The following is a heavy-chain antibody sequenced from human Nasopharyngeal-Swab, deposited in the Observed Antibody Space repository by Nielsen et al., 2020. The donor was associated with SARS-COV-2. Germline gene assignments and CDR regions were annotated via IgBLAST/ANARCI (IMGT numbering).Heavy chain of an antibody. CDR3: AREMASFDT. Sequence: ESLKISCTVSGDSMRSYYWNWIRQPPGKGLEWIGYIYYSGSTNYNPSLKSRVTISVDTSRNQFSLKLTSVTAADTAVYYCAREMASFDTWGQGTLVTVSS. CDR1: GDSMRSYY. D-gene: IGHD5-24*01. CDR2: IYYSGST. J-gene: IGHJ4*02. V-gene: IGHV4-59*01.